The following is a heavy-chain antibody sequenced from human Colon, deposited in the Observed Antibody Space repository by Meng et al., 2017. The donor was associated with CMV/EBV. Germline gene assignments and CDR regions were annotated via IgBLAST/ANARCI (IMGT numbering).Heavy chain of an antibody. J-gene: IGHJ4*02. CDR3: ARVDLASGSYFVDY. CDR2: IYSGDSR. D-gene: IGHD1-26*01. Sequence: GGSLRLSCVVSGFSASTNYMSWVRQAPGKGLEWVSGIYSGDSRQYADSVKGRFAISRDNSENSLYLHMNSLRANDTAVYYCARVDLASGSYFVDYWGQGTLVTVSS. V-gene: IGHV3-53*01. CDR1: GFSASTNY.